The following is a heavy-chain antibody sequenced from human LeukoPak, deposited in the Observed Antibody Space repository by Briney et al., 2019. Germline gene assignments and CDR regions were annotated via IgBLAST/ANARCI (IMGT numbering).Heavy chain of an antibody. J-gene: IGHJ4*02. CDR2: ISGSGGST. D-gene: IGHD5-18*01. CDR1: GFTFSSYA. CDR3: AKDRLSGYSSGSPFDD. Sequence: GGSLRLSCAASGFTFSSYAMSWVRQAPGKGLEWVSAISGSGGSTYYADSVKGRFTISRDNSKNTLYLQMNSLRDEDTAVYYCAKDRLSGYSSGSPFDDWGQGTLVTVSS. V-gene: IGHV3-23*01.